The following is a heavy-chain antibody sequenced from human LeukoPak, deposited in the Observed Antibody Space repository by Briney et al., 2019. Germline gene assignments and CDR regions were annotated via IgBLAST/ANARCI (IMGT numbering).Heavy chain of an antibody. V-gene: IGHV1-8*01. CDR3: ARRLNDILTGYTTYYY. Sequence: GASVKVSCKASGYTFTSYDINWVRQATGQGLEWMGWMNPNSGNTGYAQKFQGRVTMTRNTSISTAYKELSSLRSEDTAVYYCARRLNDILTGYTTYYYWGQGTLVTVSS. CDR2: MNPNSGNT. J-gene: IGHJ4*02. CDR1: GYTFTSYD. D-gene: IGHD3-9*01.